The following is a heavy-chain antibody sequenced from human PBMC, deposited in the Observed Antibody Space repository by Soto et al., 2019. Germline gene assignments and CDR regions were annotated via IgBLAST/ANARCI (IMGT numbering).Heavy chain of an antibody. V-gene: IGHV4-34*01. CDR3: ARRRHPLGHGSGSYGY. D-gene: IGHD3-10*01. Sequence: QVQLQQWGAGLLKPSETLSLTCAVYGGSFSGYYWSWIRQPPGKGLEWIGEINHSGSTNYNPSLKGPVTISVGTCKNQISLQLSSVTAAVTAVYYCARRRHPLGHGSGSYGYWGQGTLVTVSS. CDR2: INHSGST. CDR1: GGSFSGYY. J-gene: IGHJ4*02.